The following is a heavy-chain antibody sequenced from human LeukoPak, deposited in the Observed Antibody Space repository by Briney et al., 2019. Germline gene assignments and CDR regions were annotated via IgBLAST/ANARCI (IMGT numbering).Heavy chain of an antibody. D-gene: IGHD3-10*01. CDR2: ISYTGST. CDR1: GGSISGSY. Sequence: PSETLSLTCTVSGGSISGSYWSWIRQSPGKGLEWIGYISYTGSTNYNPSLKSRVTISVDASKNQFSLKLSSVTAAYTSVYYCARVHYSGSGLSSYFDYWGQGTLVTVSS. V-gene: IGHV4-59*01. J-gene: IGHJ4*02. CDR3: ARVHYSGSGLSSYFDY.